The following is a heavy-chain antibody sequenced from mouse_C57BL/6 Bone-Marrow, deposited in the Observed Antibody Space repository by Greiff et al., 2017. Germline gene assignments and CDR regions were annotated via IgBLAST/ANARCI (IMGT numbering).Heavy chain of an antibody. CDR3: ASCDGDYYAMDY. D-gene: IGHD2-3*01. V-gene: IGHV1-81*01. CDR2: IYPRSGNT. CDR1: GYTFTSYG. Sequence: QVQLQESGAELARPGASVKLSCKASGYTFTSYGISWVKQRTGQGLEWIGEIYPRSGNTYYNEKFKGKATLTADKSSSTAYMELRSLTSEDSAVYFCASCDGDYYAMDYWGQGTSVTVSS. J-gene: IGHJ4*01.